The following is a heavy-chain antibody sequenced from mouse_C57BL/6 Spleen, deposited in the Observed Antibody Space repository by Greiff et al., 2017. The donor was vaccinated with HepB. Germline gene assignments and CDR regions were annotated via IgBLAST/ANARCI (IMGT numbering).Heavy chain of an antibody. Sequence: VQLQQSGAELVRPGASVTLSCKASGYTFTDYEMHWVKQTPVHGLEWIGAIDPETGGTAYNQKFKGKAILTADKSSSTAYMELRSLTSEDSAVYYCTRELQLRLTWFAYWGQGTLVTVSA. V-gene: IGHV1-15*01. CDR2: IDPETGGT. D-gene: IGHD3-2*02. CDR1: GYTFTDYE. CDR3: TRELQLRLTWFAY. J-gene: IGHJ3*01.